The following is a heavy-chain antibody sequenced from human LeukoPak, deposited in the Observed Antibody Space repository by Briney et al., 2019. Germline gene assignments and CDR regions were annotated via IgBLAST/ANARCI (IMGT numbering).Heavy chain of an antibody. V-gene: IGHV4-34*01. CDR2: INHSGST. Sequence: SETLSLTCAVYGGSFSGYYWSWIRQPPGKGLEWVGEINHSGSTNYNPSLKSRVTISVDTSKNQFSLKLSSVTAADTAVYYCARGSTYYGMDVWGKGTTVTVSS. D-gene: IGHD2/OR15-2a*01. CDR3: ARGSTYYGMDV. J-gene: IGHJ6*04. CDR1: GGSFSGYY.